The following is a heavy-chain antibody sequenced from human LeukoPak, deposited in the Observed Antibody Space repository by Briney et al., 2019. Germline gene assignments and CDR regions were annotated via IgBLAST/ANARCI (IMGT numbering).Heavy chain of an antibody. J-gene: IGHJ3*02. CDR1: GYTFTSYG. D-gene: IGHD3-10*01. V-gene: IGHV1-18*01. Sequence: GASVKVSCKASGYTFTSYGISWVRQASGQGLEWMGWISGYNGNTKSAQKFQGRVSMTTETSTTTAYMELRSLRSDDTAVYYCARAASGAARYRAFDIWGQGTMVSVSS. CDR2: ISGYNGNT. CDR3: ARAASGAARYRAFDI.